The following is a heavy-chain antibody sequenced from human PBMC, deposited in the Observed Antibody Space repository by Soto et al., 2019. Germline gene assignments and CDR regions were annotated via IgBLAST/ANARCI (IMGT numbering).Heavy chain of an antibody. CDR1: GGSLTSYH. Sequence: PSETLSLTCVVSGGSLTSYHWSWIRQFPGKGLEWIAYTAYSGNTNYNPSLKCRVTISTDTSKSQMSRNLYSRSAEDTPVYSLARDMHSGFNHYLDSCHQGTRGT. J-gene: IGHJ4*02. V-gene: IGHV4-59*01. D-gene: IGHD5-12*01. CDR2: TAYSGNT. CDR3: ARDMHSGFNHYLDS.